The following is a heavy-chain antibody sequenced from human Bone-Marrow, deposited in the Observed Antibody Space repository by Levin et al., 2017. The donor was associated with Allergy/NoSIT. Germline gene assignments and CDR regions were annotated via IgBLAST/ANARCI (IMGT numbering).Heavy chain of an antibody. Sequence: GGSLRLSCAASGFTFSSYAMHWVRQAPGKGLEWVAVISYDGSNKYYADSVKGRFTISRDNSKNTLYLQMNSLRAEDTAVYYCARVEGVGGLVCPNFDYWGQGTLVTVSS. CDR2: ISYDGSNK. D-gene: IGHD3/OR15-3a*01. J-gene: IGHJ4*02. V-gene: IGHV3-30-3*01. CDR1: GFTFSSYA. CDR3: ARVEGVGGLVCPNFDY.